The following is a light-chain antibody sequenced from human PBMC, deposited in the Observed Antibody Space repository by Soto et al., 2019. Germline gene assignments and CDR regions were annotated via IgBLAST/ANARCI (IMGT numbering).Light chain of an antibody. V-gene: IGKV3-20*01. CDR1: QSVSSSH. CDR3: QQYHTWPPIT. CDR2: AAS. Sequence: EIVLTPSPGTLSLSPGERATLSCRAGQSVSSSHLAWYQHKPGQAPRLLIYAASSRATGSPDRFSGSGSGTDFTLSISSLQPGDVGIYSCQQYHTWPPITFGQGTRLEIK. J-gene: IGKJ5*01.